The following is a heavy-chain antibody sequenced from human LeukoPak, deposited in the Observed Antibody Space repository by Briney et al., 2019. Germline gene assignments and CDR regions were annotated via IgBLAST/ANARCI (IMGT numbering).Heavy chain of an antibody. CDR3: ASHHYYDSSGVGAFDI. CDR1: GYTFTSYY. V-gene: IGHV1-46*01. CDR2: INPSGGST. Sequence: GASVKVSCRASGYTFTSYYMHWVRQAPGQGLEWMGIINPSGGSTSYAQKFQGRVTMTRDMSTSTVYMELSSLRSEDTAVYYCASHHYYDSSGVGAFDIWGQGTMVTVSS. J-gene: IGHJ3*02. D-gene: IGHD3-22*01.